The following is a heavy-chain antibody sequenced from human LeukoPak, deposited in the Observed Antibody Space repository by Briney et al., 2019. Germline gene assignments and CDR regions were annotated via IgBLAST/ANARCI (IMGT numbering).Heavy chain of an antibody. D-gene: IGHD3-22*01. CDR3: ARAPLNYDSSGYYEDAFDI. CDR1: GFTSSSYA. CDR2: ISYDGSNK. Sequence: GRSLRLSCAASGFTSSSYAMHWVRQAPGKGLEWVAVISYDGSNKYYADSVKGRFTISRDNSKNTLYLQMNSLRAEDTAVYYCARAPLNYDSSGYYEDAFDIWGQGTMVTVSS. J-gene: IGHJ3*02. V-gene: IGHV3-30-3*01.